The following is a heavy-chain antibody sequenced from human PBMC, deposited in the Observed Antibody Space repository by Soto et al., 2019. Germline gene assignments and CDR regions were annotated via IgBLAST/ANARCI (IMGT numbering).Heavy chain of an antibody. CDR3: ARVGSRAAGRPFDH. CDR2: LNGGNANT. Sequence: ASVKVSCKASGYTFTNFAVNWVRQAPGQRLEWMGWLNGGNANTGYSQKFQGRVTFTRDTSASTAYMELRSLRSDGTAVYYCARVGSRAAGRPFDHWGQGTLVTVS. CDR1: GYTFTNFA. D-gene: IGHD6-13*01. V-gene: IGHV1-3*01. J-gene: IGHJ4*02.